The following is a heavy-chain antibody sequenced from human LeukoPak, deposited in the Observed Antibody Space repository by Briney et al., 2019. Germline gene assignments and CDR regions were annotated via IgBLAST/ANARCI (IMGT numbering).Heavy chain of an antibody. V-gene: IGHV4-34*01. J-gene: IGHJ6*02. CDR3: ARVRVVVVPAATRYGMDV. CDR1: GGSFSGYY. CDR2: INHSGST. Sequence: SETLSLTCAVYGGSFSGYYRSWIRQPPGKGLEWIGEINHSGSTNYNPSLKSRVTISVDTSKNQFSLKLSSVTAADTAVYYCARVRVVVVPAATRYGMDVWGQGTTVTVSS. D-gene: IGHD2-2*01.